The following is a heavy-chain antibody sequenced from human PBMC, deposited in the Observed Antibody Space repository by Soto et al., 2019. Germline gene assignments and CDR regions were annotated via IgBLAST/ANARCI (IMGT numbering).Heavy chain of an antibody. V-gene: IGHV1-18*01. CDR1: GYTFTRSG. D-gene: IGHD5-12*01. CDR2: ISSYNGDT. Sequence: QVQLVQSGAEVKKPGASVKVSCKASGYTFTRSGISWVRQAPGQGPEWMGWISSYNGDTNNAQTFQGRVTMTTDTTTRTAYMELRSLRSDDTAVYYCAREGVAPYYYYGMDVWGQGTPVTVSS. J-gene: IGHJ6*02. CDR3: AREGVAPYYYYGMDV.